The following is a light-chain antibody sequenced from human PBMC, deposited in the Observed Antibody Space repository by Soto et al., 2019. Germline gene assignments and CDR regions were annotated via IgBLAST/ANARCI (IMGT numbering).Light chain of an antibody. Sequence: EIVLTQSPNTVSLSPGERVTLSCRASQSVRDNYLAWYQQKPGQAPRLLIYGASTRATDIPDRFSGSGSGTVFSLTINSLEPEDFAVYYCQQYGTSLYTFGQGTNLEIK. V-gene: IGKV3-20*01. CDR3: QQYGTSLYT. CDR1: QSVRDNY. J-gene: IGKJ2*01. CDR2: GAS.